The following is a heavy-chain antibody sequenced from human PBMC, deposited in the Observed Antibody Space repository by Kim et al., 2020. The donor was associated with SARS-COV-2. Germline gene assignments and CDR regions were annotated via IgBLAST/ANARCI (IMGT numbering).Heavy chain of an antibody. CDR1: GFSFSSHH. CDR3: ARGLNYYGSGRDWFGP. Sequence: GGSLTLSCAASGFSFSSHHMHWVRQAPGKGLEWVAFISYDGTNKNYPDSVKGRFTISRDTSKNTLFLQMNSLRPEDTAVYYCARGLNYYGSGRDWFGPWGQGTLVTVSS. V-gene: IGHV3-30*04. D-gene: IGHD3-10*01. CDR2: ISYDGTNK. J-gene: IGHJ5*02.